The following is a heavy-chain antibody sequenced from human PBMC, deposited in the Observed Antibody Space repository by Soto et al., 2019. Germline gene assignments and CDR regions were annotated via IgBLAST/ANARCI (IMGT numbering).Heavy chain of an antibody. CDR2: IYPRGGST. J-gene: IGHJ6*02. D-gene: IGHD3-22*01. CDR1: GYNFTSHY. Sequence: ASVKVSCKTSGYNFTSHYIHWVRQAPGQRLESMGIIYPRGGSTIYAQKFQGKVTMTRDTSTHTLYMELSSLRSEDTAIYYCARVGYSSTGATLHFHGLDVWGQGTTVTVSS. V-gene: IGHV1-46*01. CDR3: ARVGYSSTGATLHFHGLDV.